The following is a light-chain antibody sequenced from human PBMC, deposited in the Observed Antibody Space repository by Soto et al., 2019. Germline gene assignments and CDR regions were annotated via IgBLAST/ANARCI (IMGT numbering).Light chain of an antibody. CDR3: QYYDKLAKAIT. V-gene: IGKV3-20*01. CDR1: QSVSNNY. CDR2: GAS. Sequence: EIVLTQSPGTLSLSPGERATLSFRSSQSVSNNYLAWYQQKPGQAPGLLIYGASKRATGTPDRFIGSGSGTDFTLTISRLEPEDFAVYYCQYYDKLAKAITFGQGTRLEI. J-gene: IGKJ5*01.